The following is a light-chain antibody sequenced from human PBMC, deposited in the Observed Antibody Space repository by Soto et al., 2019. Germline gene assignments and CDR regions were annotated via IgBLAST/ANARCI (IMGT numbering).Light chain of an antibody. CDR3: CSYVGSYTWV. J-gene: IGLJ3*02. Sequence: QSALTQPRSVSGSPGQSVTISCTGTSSDVGGYNYVSWYQHHPGKAPKVMIYDVTKRPSGVPDRFSGSKSGNTASLTISGLQAEDEADYYCCSYVGSYTWVFGGGTKLTVL. CDR2: DVT. V-gene: IGLV2-11*01. CDR1: SSDVGGYNY.